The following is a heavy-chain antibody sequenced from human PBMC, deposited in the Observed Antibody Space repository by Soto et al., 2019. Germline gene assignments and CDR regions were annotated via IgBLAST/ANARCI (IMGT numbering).Heavy chain of an antibody. CDR1: GGSINNYY. Sequence: PSETLSLTCTVSGGSINNYYWSWFRQPPGKGLEWIGSIYYSGSTYYNPSLKSRVTISVDTSKNQFSLKLSSVTAADTAVYYCARQSSLAAVVDWGQGTLVTVSS. CDR2: IYYSGST. J-gene: IGHJ4*02. D-gene: IGHD6-13*01. V-gene: IGHV4-59*08. CDR3: ARQSSLAAVVD.